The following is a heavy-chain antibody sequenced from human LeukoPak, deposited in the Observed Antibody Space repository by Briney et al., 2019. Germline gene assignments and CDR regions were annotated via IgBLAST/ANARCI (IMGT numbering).Heavy chain of an antibody. D-gene: IGHD3-22*01. CDR3: ARHEGITMIMN. CDR2: IYSGGST. CDR1: GFIVSTNY. V-gene: IGHV3-66*04. Sequence: PGGSLRLSCAASGFIVSTNYVSWVRQAPGKGLEWVSVIYSGGSTYYADSVKGRFTISRDNSNNSLYLQMNSLRAEDTAVYYRARHEGITMIMNWGQGTLVTVSS. J-gene: IGHJ4*02.